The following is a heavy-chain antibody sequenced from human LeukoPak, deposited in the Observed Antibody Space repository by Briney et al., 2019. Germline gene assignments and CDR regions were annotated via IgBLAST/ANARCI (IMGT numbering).Heavy chain of an antibody. D-gene: IGHD5-12*01. CDR3: ARAHTGYDY. J-gene: IGHJ4*02. CDR1: GFTFSSYE. V-gene: IGHV3-48*03. CDR2: ISNGGSAI. Sequence: PGGSLRLPCATSGFTFSSYEMNWVRQAPGKGLEWVSYISNGGSAIFYADSVKGRFTISRDNAKHSLYLQMNSLRAEDTAVYYCARAHTGYDYWGQGTLVTVSS.